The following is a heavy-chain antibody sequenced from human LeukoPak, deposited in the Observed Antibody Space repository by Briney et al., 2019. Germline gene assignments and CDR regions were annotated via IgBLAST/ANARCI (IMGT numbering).Heavy chain of an antibody. CDR2: IISNGGGT. Sequence: GGSLRLSCVTSGFSFSDYAMHWVRQAPGKGLEYVSAIISNGGGTFYANSVKGRFTISRDNSKNTLYLQMGSLRGDDMAVYYCARVGGDFIKDLDYWGQGTLVTVSS. V-gene: IGHV3-64*01. CDR1: GFSFSDYA. J-gene: IGHJ4*02. CDR3: ARVGGDFIKDLDY. D-gene: IGHD3-10*01.